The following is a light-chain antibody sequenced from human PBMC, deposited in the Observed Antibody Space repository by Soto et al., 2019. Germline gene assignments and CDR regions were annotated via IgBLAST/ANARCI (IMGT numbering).Light chain of an antibody. V-gene: IGKV3-15*01. CDR1: QDIRSS. J-gene: IGKJ1*01. CDR2: GAS. CDR3: QQYNNWPWT. Sequence: EIVMKQSPATLSVSPGERVTLSCRASQDIRSSLAWYQQKPGQAPRLLIYGASTRATGIPARFSGSGSGTEFTLTISSLQSEDFAVYYCQQYNNWPWTFGQGTKVDIK.